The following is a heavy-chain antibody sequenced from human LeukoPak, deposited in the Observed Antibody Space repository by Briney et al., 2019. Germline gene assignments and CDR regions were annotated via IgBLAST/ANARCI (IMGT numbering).Heavy chain of an antibody. V-gene: IGHV3-23*01. D-gene: IGHD6-6*01. Sequence: GGSLRVSCAASRFTFSNYVMNWVRQAPGKGLEWVSGISPGGASTYYADSVKGRFTISRDNFKNSLFLQVNSLRVEDTAVYYCAREEYSTSFDYWGQGTLVTVSP. CDR3: AREEYSTSFDY. CDR1: RFTFSNYV. CDR2: ISPGGAST. J-gene: IGHJ4*02.